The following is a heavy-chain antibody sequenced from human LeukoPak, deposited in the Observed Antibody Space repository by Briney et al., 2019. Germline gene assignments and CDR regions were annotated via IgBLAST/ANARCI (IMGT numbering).Heavy chain of an antibody. CDR2: IYTSGST. CDR3: ARDSWEYCSGGSCYSDHYYYYMDV. Sequence: NPSETLSLTCTVSGGSISSSSYYWSWIRQPAGKGLGWIGRIYTSGSTNYNPSLKSRVTISVDTSKNQFSLKLSSVTAADTAVYYCARDSWEYCSGGSCYSDHYYYYMDVWGKGTTVTISS. CDR1: GGSISSSSYY. D-gene: IGHD2-15*01. V-gene: IGHV4-61*02. J-gene: IGHJ6*03.